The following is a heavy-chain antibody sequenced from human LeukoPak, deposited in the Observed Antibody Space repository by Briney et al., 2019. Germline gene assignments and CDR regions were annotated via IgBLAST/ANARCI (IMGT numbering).Heavy chain of an antibody. J-gene: IGHJ4*02. D-gene: IGHD3/OR15-3a*01. CDR1: GFSSSTFG. CDR2: IYGSVGTT. CDR3: AKDSILGDGFWDFDH. V-gene: IGHV3-23*01. Sequence: GGSLRLSCAVSGFSSSTFGMSWVRQAPGKGLEWVSCIYGSVGTTQYADSVKGRFTISRDKSNNMLYLQMNSLRAEDTAVYYCAKDSILGDGFWDFDHWGQGTLVTVSS.